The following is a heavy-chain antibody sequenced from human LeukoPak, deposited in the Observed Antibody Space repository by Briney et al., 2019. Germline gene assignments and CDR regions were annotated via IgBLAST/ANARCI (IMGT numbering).Heavy chain of an antibody. CDR3: ARDPGGYNPYYFDY. Sequence: SVKVSCKASGGTLSSYAISGVRQAPGQGLEWMGRIIPIFGTPNYAQKFQGRVTITTDKSTSTAYMGLSSLRSEDTAVYYCARDPGGYNPYYFDYWGQGTLVTVSS. V-gene: IGHV1-69*05. CDR2: IIPIFGTP. J-gene: IGHJ4*02. D-gene: IGHD5-24*01. CDR1: GGTLSSYA.